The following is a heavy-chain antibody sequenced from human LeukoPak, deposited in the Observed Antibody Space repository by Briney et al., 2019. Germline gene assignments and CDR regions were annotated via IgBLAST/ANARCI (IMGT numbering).Heavy chain of an antibody. Sequence: SVKVCCSAAGYTFTAFYIYWVRQAPGQRLEGMGWIHPNSGGTHSEQTFLRRVTITRDPSMSPVYMELSRLGSDETAVYACARATPFYYGGIDEYYLDCFHHWGQGTLVTVSS. D-gene: IGHD3-22*01. CDR2: IHPNSGGT. J-gene: IGHJ5*02. V-gene: IGHV1-2*02. CDR1: GYTFTAFY. CDR3: ARATPFYYGGIDEYYLDCFHH.